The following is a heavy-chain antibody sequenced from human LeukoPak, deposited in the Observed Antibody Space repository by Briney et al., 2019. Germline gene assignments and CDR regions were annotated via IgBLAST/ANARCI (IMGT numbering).Heavy chain of an antibody. CDR3: ARDDRDISSYRFDY. J-gene: IGHJ4*01. V-gene: IGHV3-21*01. D-gene: IGHD6-6*01. CDR2: ISTNSRDI. CDR1: GFTFNTYS. Sequence: GGSLRLSCAASGFTFNTYSMNWVRQAPGKGLEWVSSISTNSRDIYYADSVKGRFTISRDNAKNSLHLQMNSLRAEDTAVYYCARDDRDISSYRFDYWGHGILVTVSS.